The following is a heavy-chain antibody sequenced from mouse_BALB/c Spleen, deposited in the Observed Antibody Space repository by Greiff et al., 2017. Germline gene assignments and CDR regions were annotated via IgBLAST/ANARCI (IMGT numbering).Heavy chain of an antibody. D-gene: IGHD1-1*01. CDR1: GYTFTSYT. CDR2: INPSSGYT. J-gene: IGHJ2*01. V-gene: IGHV1-4*02. CDR3: AREGNYYGSRGVYFDY. Sequence: QVQLQQSAAELARPGASVKMSCKASGYTFTSYTMHWVKQRPGQGLEWIGYINPSSGYTEYNQKFKDKTTLTADKSSSTAYMQLSSLTSEDSAVYYCAREGNYYGSRGVYFDYWGQGTTLTVSS.